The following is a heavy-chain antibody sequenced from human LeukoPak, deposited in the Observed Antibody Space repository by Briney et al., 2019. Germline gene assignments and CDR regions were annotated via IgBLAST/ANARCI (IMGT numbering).Heavy chain of an antibody. J-gene: IGHJ4*02. V-gene: IGHV3-49*03. Sequence: GGSLRLSCTASGFTFGDYAMSWFRQAPGKGLEWVGLIRSKAYGGTTEYAASVKGRFTISRDDSKSIAYLQMNSLKTEDAAVYYCTRVMASITMIVVVIPFDYWGQGTLVTVSS. CDR2: IRSKAYGGTT. CDR1: GFTFGDYA. D-gene: IGHD3-22*01. CDR3: TRVMASITMIVVVIPFDY.